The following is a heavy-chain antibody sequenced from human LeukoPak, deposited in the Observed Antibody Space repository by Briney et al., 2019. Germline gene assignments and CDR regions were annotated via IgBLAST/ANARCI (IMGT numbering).Heavy chain of an antibody. Sequence: SVKVSCKASGGTFSSYAISWVRQAPGQGLEWMGGIIPIFGTANYAQKFQGRVTITTDESTSTAYMELSSLRSEDTAVYYCATYGPSRYDFCSGWFDYWGQGTLVTVTS. CDR2: IIPIFGTA. D-gene: IGHD3-3*01. CDR3: ATYGPSRYDFCSGWFDY. V-gene: IGHV1-69*05. CDR1: GGTFSSYA. J-gene: IGHJ4*02.